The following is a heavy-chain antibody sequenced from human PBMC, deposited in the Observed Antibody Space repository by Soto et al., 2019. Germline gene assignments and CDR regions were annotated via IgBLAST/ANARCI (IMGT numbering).Heavy chain of an antibody. CDR3: VRGTNGWRGMDY. Sequence: LRLSCATSGFTFSSYPIHWVRQAPGKGPVWVSRITEDGSGTTYADSVKGRFTVTRDNAKNTMYLQMSGLGAEDTAVYHCVRGTNGWRGMDYWGQGTLVTVSS. J-gene: IGHJ4*02. V-gene: IGHV3-74*01. CDR2: ITEDGSGT. D-gene: IGHD2-8*01. CDR1: GFTFSSYP.